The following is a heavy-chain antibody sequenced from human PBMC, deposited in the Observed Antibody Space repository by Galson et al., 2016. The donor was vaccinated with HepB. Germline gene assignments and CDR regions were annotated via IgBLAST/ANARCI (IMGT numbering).Heavy chain of an antibody. CDR1: GDSVSSNSVA. D-gene: IGHD3-3*01. Sequence: CAISGDSVSSNSVAWNWIRQSPSRGLEWLGRTYYRSEWYYDYAVSVKSRIRINPDTSRNLLSLQLNSVTPEDSAVYFCAKGVFVAGVDEFDYWGQ. CDR3: AKGVFVAGVDEFDY. J-gene: IGHJ4*02. V-gene: IGHV6-1*01. CDR2: TYYRSEWYY.